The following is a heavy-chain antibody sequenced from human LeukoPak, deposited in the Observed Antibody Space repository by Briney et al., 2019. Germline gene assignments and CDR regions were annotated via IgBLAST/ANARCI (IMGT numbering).Heavy chain of an antibody. V-gene: IGHV1-2*02. CDR1: GFTFTGYY. J-gene: IGHJ3*02. CDR2: MYFNSGAT. Sequence: GASVKVSCKTSGFTFTGYYVQWVRQAPGQGPEWVGWMYFNSGATRFAPKFQGRVTMTRDTSISTAYMGFSSLRSDDTAMYYCAREGSSGQDWYAFDIWGQGTMLTVSS. CDR3: AREGSSGQDWYAFDI. D-gene: IGHD5-12*01.